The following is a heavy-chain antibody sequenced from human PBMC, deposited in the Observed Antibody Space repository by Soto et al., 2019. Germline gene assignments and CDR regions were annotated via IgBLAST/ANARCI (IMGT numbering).Heavy chain of an antibody. CDR3: AREGDVPYYYYGMDV. D-gene: IGHD2-21*02. J-gene: IGHJ6*02. CDR1: GYTFTRYG. CDR2: ISGYDGRT. Sequence: QVHLVQSGAEVKKPGASVKVSCKTSGYTFTRYGISWVRQAPGQGLEWMGWISGYDGRTNFGQKVQDRVTMTTDTSTSTVYMELRSLSSDDTAVYYCAREGDVPYYYYGMDVWGQGTTVTVSS. V-gene: IGHV1-18*01.